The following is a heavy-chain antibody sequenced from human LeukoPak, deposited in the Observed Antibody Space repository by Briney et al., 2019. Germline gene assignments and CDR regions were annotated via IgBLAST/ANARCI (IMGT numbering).Heavy chain of an antibody. CDR1: GFTFRNYG. J-gene: IGHJ4*02. D-gene: IGHD6-13*01. Sequence: GRSLRLSCAASGFTFRNYGMHWVRQAPGKGLEWVALIWYDGSNMYYADSEKGRFTISRDNAKNTLYLQMNSLRAEDTAVYYCARGVYYFDYWGQGTLVTVSS. CDR3: ARGVYYFDY. V-gene: IGHV3-33*01. CDR2: IWYDGSNM.